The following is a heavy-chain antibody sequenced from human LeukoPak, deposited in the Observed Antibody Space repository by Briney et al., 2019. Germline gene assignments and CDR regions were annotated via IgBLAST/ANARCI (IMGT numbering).Heavy chain of an antibody. CDR2: FDPEDGET. CDR1: GYTLTELS. D-gene: IGHD4-17*01. J-gene: IGHJ4*02. V-gene: IGHV1-24*01. Sequence: ASVKVSCKVSGYTLTELSMHWVRQAPGKGLEWMGGFDPEDGETIYAQKFQGRVTMTEDTSTDTAYMELSSLRSEDTAVYYCATDTYGDYGGSYFDYWGQGTLVTVSS. CDR3: ATDTYGDYGGSYFDY.